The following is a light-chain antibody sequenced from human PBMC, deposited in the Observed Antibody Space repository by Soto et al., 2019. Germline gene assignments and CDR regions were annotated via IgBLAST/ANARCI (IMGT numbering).Light chain of an antibody. CDR3: QQGYSTPRS. CDR2: AAS. J-gene: IGKJ1*01. CDR1: QSIRSY. Sequence: DIQMTQSPSSLSASVGDRVTITCRASQSIRSYLNWYQQKPGQAPKLLIYAASSLQSGVPSRFSGSGPETDFTLTISSLQPEDFATYYCQQGYSTPRSFGHVTKVHIK. V-gene: IGKV1-39*01.